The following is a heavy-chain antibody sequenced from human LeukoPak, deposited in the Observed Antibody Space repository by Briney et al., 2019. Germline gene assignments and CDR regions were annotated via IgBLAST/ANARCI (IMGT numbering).Heavy chain of an antibody. CDR2: IYYSGST. Sequence: SETLSLTCTVSGGSISSYYWSWIRQPPGKGLEWIGYIYYSGSTNYNPSLKSRVTISVDTSKNQFSLKLSSVTAADTAVYYCARHLGPLYSSSRYNWFDPWGQGTLVTVSS. V-gene: IGHV4-59*08. CDR3: ARHLGPLYSSSRYNWFDP. D-gene: IGHD6-6*01. J-gene: IGHJ5*02. CDR1: GGSISSYY.